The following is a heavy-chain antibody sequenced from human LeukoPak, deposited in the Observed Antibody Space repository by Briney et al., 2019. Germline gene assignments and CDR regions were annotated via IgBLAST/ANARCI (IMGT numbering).Heavy chain of an antibody. V-gene: IGHV3-21*01. J-gene: IGHJ4*02. D-gene: IGHD4-17*01. CDR1: GFTFSSYS. CDR3: ARGGANYGDYVDY. Sequence: GGSLRLSCAASGFTFSSYSMNWVRQAPGKGLEWVSSISSSSSYIYYADSVKGRFTISRDNAKNSLYLQMNSLRAEDTAVYYCARGGANYGDYVDYWGQGTLVTVSS. CDR2: ISSSSSYI.